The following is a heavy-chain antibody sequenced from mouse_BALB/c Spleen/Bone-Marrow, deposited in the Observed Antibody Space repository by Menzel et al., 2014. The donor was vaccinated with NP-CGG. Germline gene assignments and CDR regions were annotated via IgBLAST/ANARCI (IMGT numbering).Heavy chain of an antibody. V-gene: IGHV5-17*02. J-gene: IGHJ4*01. CDR2: ISSGSSTI. D-gene: IGHD2-1*01. CDR1: GFTFCSFG. CDR3: ARHYGTIYYYAMDY. Sequence: EVKLVESGGGLVQPGGSRKLSCAASGFTFCSFGMHWVRQAPEKGLEWVAYISSGSSTIYYADTVKGRFTISRDNPKNTLFLQMTSLRSEDTAMYYCARHYGTIYYYAMDYWGQGTSVTVSS.